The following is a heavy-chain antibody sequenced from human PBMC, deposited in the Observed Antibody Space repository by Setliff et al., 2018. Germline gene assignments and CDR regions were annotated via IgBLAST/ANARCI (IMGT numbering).Heavy chain of an antibody. Sequence: SVKVSCKASGYTFTNYAMHWVRQAPGQGLEWMGGTIPIFGTTDYAQKFQGRVTIITDESTSTAFMQLSSLRSEDTAVYYCVREGVDSRSSTDYRYYMDVWGKGTTVTVSS. D-gene: IGHD3-22*01. V-gene: IGHV1-69*05. CDR2: TIPIFGTT. CDR3: VREGVDSRSSTDYRYYMDV. J-gene: IGHJ6*03. CDR1: GYTFTNYA.